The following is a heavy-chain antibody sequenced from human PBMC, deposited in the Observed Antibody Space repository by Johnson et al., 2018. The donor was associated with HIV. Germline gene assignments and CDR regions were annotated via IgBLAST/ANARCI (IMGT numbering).Heavy chain of an antibody. CDR3: AREIRITMIKGHGGVAFDI. V-gene: IGHV3-11*04. D-gene: IGHD3-22*01. J-gene: IGHJ3*02. CDR2: ISSSGSTI. Sequence: QVQLVESGGGLVKPGGSLRLSCAASGFTFSDYYMSWIRQAPGKGLEWVSYISSSGSTIFYADSVKGRFTIARDNAKNSLYLQMHSLRAEDTAVYYCAREIRITMIKGHGGVAFDIWGQGTMVTVSS. CDR1: GFTFSDYY.